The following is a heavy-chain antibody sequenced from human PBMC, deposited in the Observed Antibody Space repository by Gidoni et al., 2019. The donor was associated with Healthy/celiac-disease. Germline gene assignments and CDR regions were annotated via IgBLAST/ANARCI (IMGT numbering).Heavy chain of an antibody. D-gene: IGHD6-6*01. J-gene: IGHJ6*02. Sequence: VRQAPGKGLEWVAVISYDGSNKYYADSVKGRFTISRDNSKNTLYLQMNSLRAEDTAVYYCARDRPSAYYYYYGMDVWGQGTTVTVSS. V-gene: IGHV3-30*01. CDR3: ARDRPSAYYYYYGMDV. CDR2: ISYDGSNK.